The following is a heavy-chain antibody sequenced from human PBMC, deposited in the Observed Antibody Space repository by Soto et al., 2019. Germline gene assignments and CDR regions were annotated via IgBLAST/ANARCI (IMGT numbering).Heavy chain of an antibody. D-gene: IGHD3-16*01. J-gene: IGHJ4*02. V-gene: IGHV3-48*02. CDR3: ADEYDYVWGSPSGYNYFDY. Sequence: EVQLVESGGGLVQPGGSLRLSCAASGFTFSSYSMNWVRQAPGKGLEWVSYISSSSSTIYYADSVKGRFTISRDNAKNSLYLQMNSLRDEDTAVYYCADEYDYVWGSPSGYNYFDYWGQGTLVTVSS. CDR2: ISSSSSTI. CDR1: GFTFSSYS.